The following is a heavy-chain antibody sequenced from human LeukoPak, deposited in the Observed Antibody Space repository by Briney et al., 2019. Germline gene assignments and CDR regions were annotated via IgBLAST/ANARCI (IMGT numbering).Heavy chain of an antibody. CDR1: GSPFSSYW. V-gene: IGHV3-7*01. CDR3: AREKLRDILPGYYHPDFDY. CDR2: IKKDGGEK. Sequence: GGSLRLSCAASGSPFSSYWMSWVRQAPGKGLEWVANIKKDGGEKYSVDSVKGRFTISRDNAKNSLYLQMNSLRAEDTAVYYCAREKLRDILPGYYHPDFDYWGQGTLVTVSS. D-gene: IGHD3-9*01. J-gene: IGHJ4*02.